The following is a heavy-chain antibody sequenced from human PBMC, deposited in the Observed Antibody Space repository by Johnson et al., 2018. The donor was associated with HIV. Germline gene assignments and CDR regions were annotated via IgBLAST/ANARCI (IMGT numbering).Heavy chain of an antibody. CDR1: GFSFSSYG. J-gene: IGHJ3*02. D-gene: IGHD3-10*01. V-gene: IGHV3-30*02. Sequence: QVQLVESGGGVVQPGGSLRFSCAASGFSFSSYGMHWVRQAPGKGLEWVAFIQYDGGNKYYADSVKGGFTISRDNSKNTLYLQMTSLRAEDTAVYYCAKPRSLWLEGAFDIWGQGTMVTVSS. CDR2: IQYDGGNK. CDR3: AKPRSLWLEGAFDI.